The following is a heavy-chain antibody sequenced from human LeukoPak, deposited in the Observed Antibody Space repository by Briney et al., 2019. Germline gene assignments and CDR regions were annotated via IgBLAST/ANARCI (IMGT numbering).Heavy chain of an antibody. D-gene: IGHD3-3*01. V-gene: IGHV1-69*05. J-gene: IGHJ4*02. CDR3: ARDLAYGRGYYDFWSGSTY. Sequence: SVKVSSKASGGTFSSYAISWVRQAPGQGLEWMGRIIPIFGTANYAQKFQGRVTITTDESTSTAYMELSSLRSEDAAVYYCARDLAYGRGYYDFWSGSTYWGQGTLVTVSS. CDR1: GGTFSSYA. CDR2: IIPIFGTA.